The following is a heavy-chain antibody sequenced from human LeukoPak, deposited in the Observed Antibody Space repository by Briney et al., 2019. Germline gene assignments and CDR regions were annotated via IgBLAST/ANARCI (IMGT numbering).Heavy chain of an antibody. CDR3: ARGDCGGDCYSRYNWFDP. CDR2: INPNSGGT. CDR1: GYTFTGYY. D-gene: IGHD2-21*02. Sequence: ASVKVSCKASGYTFTGYYMHWVRQAPGQGLEWMGRINPNSGGTNYAQKFQGRVTMTRDTSISTAYMELSRLRSDDTAVYYCARGDCGGDCYSRYNWFDPWGQGTLVTVSS. J-gene: IGHJ5*02. V-gene: IGHV1-2*06.